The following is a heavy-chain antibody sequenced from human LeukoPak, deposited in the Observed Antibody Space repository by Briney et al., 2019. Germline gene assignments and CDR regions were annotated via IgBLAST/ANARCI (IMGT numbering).Heavy chain of an antibody. Sequence: GGSLRLSCAVSGFTSQNYAIHWVRQGPGKGLEWVSGLDLNSGRIDYADSVKGRFTLSRDNAKNSLYLQMNSLRAEDTALYYCTKDLTPGGADVRGQGTTVTVSS. J-gene: IGHJ6*02. D-gene: IGHD2-15*01. CDR1: GFTSQNYA. CDR3: TKDLTPGGADV. CDR2: LDLNSGRI. V-gene: IGHV3-9*02.